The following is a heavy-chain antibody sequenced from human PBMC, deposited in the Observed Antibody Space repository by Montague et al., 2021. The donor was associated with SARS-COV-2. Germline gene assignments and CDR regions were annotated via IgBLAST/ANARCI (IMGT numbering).Heavy chain of an antibody. CDR2: SYWDDDK. V-gene: IGHV2-5*02. D-gene: IGHD4-17*01. J-gene: IGHJ5*02. CDR1: GFSRNTSGEG. Sequence: PELVKPTQTLTLTCTFSGFSRNTSGEGVGWVRQPPGKALEWLALSYWDDDKRYSPSLKSRSTISKDTTKNEVVLTVANMDPVDTATYYCARYGDYGSWFDPWGQGTLVTVSS. CDR3: ARYGDYGSWFDP.